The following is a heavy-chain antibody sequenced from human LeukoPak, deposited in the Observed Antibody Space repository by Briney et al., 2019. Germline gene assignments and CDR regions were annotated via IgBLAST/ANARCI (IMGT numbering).Heavy chain of an antibody. D-gene: IGHD3-3*01. CDR2: IYYSGST. Sequence: NPSETLSLTCTVSGGSISNYYWSWIRQPPGKGLEWIGHIYYSGSTNYNPSLKSRVTISVDTSKNQFSLKLTSVTAADTAVYYCARSDFWSGYFDSWGQGTLVTVSS. V-gene: IGHV4-59*08. CDR3: ARSDFWSGYFDS. J-gene: IGHJ4*02. CDR1: GGSISNYY.